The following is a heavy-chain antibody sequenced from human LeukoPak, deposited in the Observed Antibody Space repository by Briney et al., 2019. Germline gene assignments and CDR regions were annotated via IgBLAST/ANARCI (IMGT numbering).Heavy chain of an antibody. CDR3: ARHRTAINRYGPYDAFDI. CDR1: GVSISGGDYY. D-gene: IGHD5-18*01. CDR2: IYYSGRT. Sequence: PSETLSLTCIVSGVSISGGDYYWGWIRQPPGKGLEWIGSIYYSGRTYYNTPLKSRVTISEDTSINQFSLKLSFVTAADSAVYYCARHRTAINRYGPYDAFDIWGRGTMVTVSS. V-gene: IGHV4-39*01. J-gene: IGHJ3*02.